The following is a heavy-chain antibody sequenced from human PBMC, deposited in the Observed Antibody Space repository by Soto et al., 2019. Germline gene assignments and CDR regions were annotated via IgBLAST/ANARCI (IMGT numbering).Heavy chain of an antibody. CDR3: VSGGNSGTYYGLDV. CDR2: TYYRSKWYN. V-gene: IGHV6-1*01. D-gene: IGHD5-12*01. Sequence: PSQTLSLTCAISGDSVSSNSAVWNWIRQSPSRGLEWLGRTYYRSKWYNDYAVSVKSRITINPDTSKNQFSLQLNSLTPEDTAVYYCVSGGNSGTYYGLDVWGQGTTVTVS. CDR1: GDSVSSNSAV. J-gene: IGHJ6*02.